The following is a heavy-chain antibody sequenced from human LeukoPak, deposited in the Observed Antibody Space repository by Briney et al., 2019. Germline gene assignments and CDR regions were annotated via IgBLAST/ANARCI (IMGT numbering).Heavy chain of an antibody. V-gene: IGHV4-4*07. Sequence: PSETLSLNCTVSGGSIRSCYWSWIRQPAGKGLEWIGRTYTSGSTNYNPSLKSRVTMSVDTSKNQFSLKLSSVTAADTAVYYCARSNYFYDSSGPFDYWGQGTLVTVSS. D-gene: IGHD3-22*01. J-gene: IGHJ4*02. CDR2: TYTSGST. CDR3: ARSNYFYDSSGPFDY. CDR1: GGSIRSCY.